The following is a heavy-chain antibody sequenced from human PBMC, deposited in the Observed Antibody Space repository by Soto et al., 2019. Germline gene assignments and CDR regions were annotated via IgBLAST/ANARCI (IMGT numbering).Heavy chain of an antibody. CDR3: ARDTNSLDL. CDR1: SYSISSGFF. D-gene: IGHD2-8*01. V-gene: IGHV4-38-2*02. CDR2: IYHTGDT. J-gene: IGHJ5*02. Sequence: SETLSLTCVVSSYSISSGFFWAWIRQPPGKGLEWVGSIYHTGDTHYNPSLRSQVSMSVDTSKNHFSLRLTYLTAADTAVYFCARDTNSLDLWGQGILVTLSS.